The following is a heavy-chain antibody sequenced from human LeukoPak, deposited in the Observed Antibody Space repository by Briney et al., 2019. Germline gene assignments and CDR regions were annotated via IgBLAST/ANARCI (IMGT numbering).Heavy chain of an antibody. D-gene: IGHD3-10*01. Sequence: SETLSLTCTVSGGSISSSSYYWGWIRQPPGKGLEWIGSIYYSGSTYYNPSLKSRVTISVDTSKNQFSLKLSSVTAADTAVYYCARDKSGGDYYGSGSYGDDAFDIWGQGTMVTVSS. J-gene: IGHJ3*02. CDR1: GGSISSSSYY. CDR2: IYYSGST. V-gene: IGHV4-39*07. CDR3: ARDKSGGDYYGSGSYGDDAFDI.